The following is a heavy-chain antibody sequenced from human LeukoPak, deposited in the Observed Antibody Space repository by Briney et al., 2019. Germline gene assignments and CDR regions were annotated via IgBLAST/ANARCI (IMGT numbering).Heavy chain of an antibody. Sequence: ASVKVSCKASGYTFTGYYMHWVRQAPGQGLEWMGWINPNSGGTNYAQKFQGRVTMTRDTSISTAYMELSRLRSDDTAVYYCARDLGRSIAAAGTHAFDIWGQGTMVTVSS. CDR3: ARDLGRSIAAAGTHAFDI. V-gene: IGHV1-2*02. J-gene: IGHJ3*02. CDR2: INPNSGGT. CDR1: GYTFTGYY. D-gene: IGHD6-13*01.